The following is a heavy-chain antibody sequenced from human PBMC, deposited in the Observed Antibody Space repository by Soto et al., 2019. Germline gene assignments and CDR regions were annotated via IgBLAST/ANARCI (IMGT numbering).Heavy chain of an antibody. CDR3: AKDLAGYCSGGSCYSGRNYYYYYMDV. D-gene: IGHD2-15*01. CDR2: ISGSGGST. Sequence: EVQLLESGGGLVQPGGSLRLSCAASGFTFSSYAMSWVRQAPGKGLEWVSAISGSGGSTYYADSVKGRFTISRDNSKNTLYLQTNRLRAEDTAVYYCAKDLAGYCSGGSCYSGRNYYYYYMDVWGKGTTVTVSS. CDR1: GFTFSSYA. V-gene: IGHV3-23*01. J-gene: IGHJ6*03.